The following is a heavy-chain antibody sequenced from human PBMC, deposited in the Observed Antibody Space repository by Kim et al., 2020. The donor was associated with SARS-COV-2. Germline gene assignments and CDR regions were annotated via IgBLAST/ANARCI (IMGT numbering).Heavy chain of an antibody. D-gene: IGHD2-15*01. CDR1: GYSFTSYW. J-gene: IGHJ6*02. CDR3: ARLACSGGSCYLYYYYGMDV. V-gene: IGHV5-51*01. Sequence: GESLKISCKGSGYSFTSYWIGWVRQMPGKGLEWMGIIYPGDSDTRYSPSFQGQVTISADKSISTAYLQWSSLKASDTAMYYCARLACSGGSCYLYYYYGMDVWGQGTTVTVSS. CDR2: IYPGDSDT.